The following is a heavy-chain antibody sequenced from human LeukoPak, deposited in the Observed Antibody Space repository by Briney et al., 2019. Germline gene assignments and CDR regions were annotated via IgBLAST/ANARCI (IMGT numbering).Heavy chain of an antibody. CDR3: ARDDGYSSSWYYFDY. Sequence: GGSLRLSCAASGFTFSSYEMNWVRQAPGKGLEWVSYISSSGSTIYYADSVKGRFTISRDNAKSSLYLQMNSLRAEDTAVYYCARDDGYSSSWYYFDYWGQGTLVTVSS. V-gene: IGHV3-48*03. CDR2: ISSSGSTI. J-gene: IGHJ4*02. CDR1: GFTFSSYE. D-gene: IGHD6-13*01.